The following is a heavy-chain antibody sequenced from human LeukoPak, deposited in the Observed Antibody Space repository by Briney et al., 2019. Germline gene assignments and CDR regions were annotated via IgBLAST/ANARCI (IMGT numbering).Heavy chain of an antibody. CDR3: ARDKTVSALRRDYMDV. J-gene: IGHJ6*03. D-gene: IGHD4-17*01. CDR2: INLDGSTT. Sequence: PGGSLRLSCVGSGFTFSKYWMHWVRQVPGKGLVWVSRINLDGSTTTYADSVKGRFTISRDNAKNTLYLQMNSLRAEDTALYYCARDKTVSALRRDYMDVWGKGTTVTVSS. CDR1: GFTFSKYW. V-gene: IGHV3-74*01.